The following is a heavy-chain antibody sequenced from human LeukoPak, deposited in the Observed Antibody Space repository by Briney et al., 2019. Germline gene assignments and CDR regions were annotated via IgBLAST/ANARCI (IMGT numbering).Heavy chain of an antibody. D-gene: IGHD2-21*02. CDR2: IIPIFGTA. J-gene: IGHJ4*02. CDR1: GGTFSSYA. Sequence: SVKVSCKASGGTFSSYAISWVRPAPGQGLEWMGGIIPIFGTANYAQKFQGRVTITADESTSTAYMEQSSLRSEDTAVYYCARGVLRGDSRYYFDNLGQGTLVTVSS. V-gene: IGHV1-69*13. CDR3: ARGVLRGDSRYYFDN.